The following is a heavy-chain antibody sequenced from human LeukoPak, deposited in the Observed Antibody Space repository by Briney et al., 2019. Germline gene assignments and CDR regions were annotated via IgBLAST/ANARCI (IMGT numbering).Heavy chain of an antibody. J-gene: IGHJ4*02. CDR2: INHSGST. Sequence: PSETLSLTCTVSGGSISSSSYYWGWIRQPPGKGLEWIGEINHSGSTNYNPSLKSRVTISVDTSKNQFSLKLSSVTAADTAVYYCASRGYCSGGSCSDFDYWGQGTLVTVSS. CDR3: ASRGYCSGGSCSDFDY. CDR1: GGSISSSSYY. D-gene: IGHD2-15*01. V-gene: IGHV4-39*07.